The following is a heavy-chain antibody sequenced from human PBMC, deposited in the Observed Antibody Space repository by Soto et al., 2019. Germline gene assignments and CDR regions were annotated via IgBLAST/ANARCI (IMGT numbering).Heavy chain of an antibody. J-gene: IGHJ5*02. V-gene: IGHV1-69*06. D-gene: IGHD3-22*01. CDR2: IIPIFGTA. CDR3: ASAGVANYYDSSGYWFDP. CDR1: GGTFSSYA. Sequence: SVKVSCKASGGTFSSYAISWVRQAPGQGLEWMGGIIPIFGTANYAQKFQGRVTITADKSTSTAYMELSSLRSEDTAVYYCASAGVANYYDSSGYWFDPWGQGTLVTVPQ.